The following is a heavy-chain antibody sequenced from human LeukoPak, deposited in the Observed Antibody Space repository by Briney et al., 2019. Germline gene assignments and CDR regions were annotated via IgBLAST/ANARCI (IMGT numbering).Heavy chain of an antibody. Sequence: GGSLRLSCAASGFTFSSYWMSWVRQAPGKGLEWVANIKQDGSEKYYVDSVKGRFTISRDNAKNSLYLQMNSLRAEDTAVYYCARGSPLWFVETATNYFDYWGQGTLVTVSS. D-gene: IGHD5-24*01. CDR2: IKQDGSEK. CDR3: ARGSPLWFVETATNYFDY. CDR1: GFTFSSYW. V-gene: IGHV3-7*01. J-gene: IGHJ4*02.